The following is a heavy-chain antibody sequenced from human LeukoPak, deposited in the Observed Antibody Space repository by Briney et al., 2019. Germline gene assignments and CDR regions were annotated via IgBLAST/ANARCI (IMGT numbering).Heavy chain of an antibody. J-gene: IGHJ4*02. Sequence: SETLSLTCAVYGGSFSGYYWSWIRQPPGKGLEWIGEINHSGSTNYNPSLKSRVTISVDTSKNQFSLKLSSVTAADTAVYYCARRAGRNGKGFDYWGQGTLVTVSS. D-gene: IGHD1-1*01. CDR3: ARRAGRNGKGFDY. V-gene: IGHV4-34*01. CDR1: GGSFSGYY. CDR2: INHSGST.